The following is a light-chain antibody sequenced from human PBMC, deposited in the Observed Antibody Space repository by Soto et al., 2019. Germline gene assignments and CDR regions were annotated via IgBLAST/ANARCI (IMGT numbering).Light chain of an antibody. J-gene: IGLJ2*01. CDR2: DVS. CDR1: SSDVGGYNS. V-gene: IGLV2-11*01. Sequence: QSALTQPRSVSGSPGQSVTISCTGTSSDVGGYNSVSWYQQHPGKAPKLMIYDVSKRPSGVPDRFSGSKSGNTASLTISGLQAEDEADYYCCSYAGSYTGVFGGGTEVTVL. CDR3: CSYAGSYTGV.